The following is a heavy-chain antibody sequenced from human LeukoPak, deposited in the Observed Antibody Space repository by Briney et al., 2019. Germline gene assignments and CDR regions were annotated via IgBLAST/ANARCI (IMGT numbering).Heavy chain of an antibody. CDR2: IYSGGST. Sequence: GGSLRLSCAASEFSVGSNYMTWVRQAPGKGLEWVSLIYSGGSTYYADSVKGRFTISRDNSKNTLYLQMNSLRAEDTAVYYCAKATYYYDSSGPPPFDYWGQGTLVTVSS. CDR3: AKATYYYDSSGPPPFDY. J-gene: IGHJ4*02. D-gene: IGHD3-22*01. V-gene: IGHV3-66*01. CDR1: EFSVGSNY.